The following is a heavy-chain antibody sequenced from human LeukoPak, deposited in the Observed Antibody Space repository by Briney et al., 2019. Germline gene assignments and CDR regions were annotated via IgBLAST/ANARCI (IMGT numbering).Heavy chain of an antibody. V-gene: IGHV3-30-3*01. Sequence: GRSLRLSCVASVFTSGFTFSYYAMHWVRQAPGKGLEWVAFISNDGGNRYFANSVKGRFTISRDNSKNTVYLQMNSLGAEDTAVYYCADSDGYYYDVWGQGTLVTVS. D-gene: IGHD2-15*01. CDR3: ADSDGYYYDV. J-gene: IGHJ4*02. CDR1: GFTFSYYA. CDR2: ISNDGGNR.